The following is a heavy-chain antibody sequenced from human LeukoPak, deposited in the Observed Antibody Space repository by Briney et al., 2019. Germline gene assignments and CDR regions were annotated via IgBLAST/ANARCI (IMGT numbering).Heavy chain of an antibody. Sequence: ASVNVSCKASGYTFTSYGISWVRQAPGQGREWMGWISAYNGNTNYAQKFQGRVTMTTDTSTSTAYMELRTLRSDDTAVYYCATANPSYYYGSGRPEEADPWGQGTLVTVSS. D-gene: IGHD3-10*01. J-gene: IGHJ5*02. CDR1: GYTFTSYG. CDR2: ISAYNGNT. CDR3: ATANPSYYYGSGRPEEADP. V-gene: IGHV1-18*01.